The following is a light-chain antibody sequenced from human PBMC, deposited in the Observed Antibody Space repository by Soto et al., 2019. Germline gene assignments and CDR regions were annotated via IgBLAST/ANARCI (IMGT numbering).Light chain of an antibody. J-gene: IGKJ1*01. CDR1: QSVSSSY. V-gene: IGKV3-20*01. CDR2: GAS. Sequence: DIVLTQSPGTLSLSPGDRATLSCRASQSVSSSYLAWYQQKPGQAPRLLIYGASSRATGIPDRFSGSGSGTDFTLTISRLEPEDFAVYYCQHYGSSWTFGQGTKVEIK. CDR3: QHYGSSWT.